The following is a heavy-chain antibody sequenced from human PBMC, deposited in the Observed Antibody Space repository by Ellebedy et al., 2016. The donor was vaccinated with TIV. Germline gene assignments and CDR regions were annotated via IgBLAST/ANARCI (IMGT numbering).Heavy chain of an antibody. CDR2: IIPIVDIP. CDR1: GGTFSNSA. Sequence: SVKVSXXASGGTFSNSALNWVRQAPGQGLEWMGRIIPIVDIPNYAQNFQGRVTITADKSTRTAYMELSSLRSEDTAVYYCARVNQWQGFDAWGQGTLVTVSS. V-gene: IGHV1-69*04. J-gene: IGHJ5*02. D-gene: IGHD6-19*01. CDR3: ARVNQWQGFDA.